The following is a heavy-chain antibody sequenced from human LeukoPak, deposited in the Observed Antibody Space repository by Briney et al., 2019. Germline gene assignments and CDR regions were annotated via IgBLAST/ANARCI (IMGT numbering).Heavy chain of an antibody. D-gene: IGHD6-13*01. V-gene: IGHV4-61*02. CDR2: IYTSGST. CDR1: GGSISSGSYY. Sequence: SETLSLTCTVSGGSISSGSYYWSWIRQPAGKGLEWIGRIYTSGSTNYNPSLKSQATISVDTSKIHFSLKLSSVTAADTAVYYCSRDRRQQLVDSPQNDAFDIWGQGTMVTVSS. CDR3: SRDRRQQLVDSPQNDAFDI. J-gene: IGHJ3*02.